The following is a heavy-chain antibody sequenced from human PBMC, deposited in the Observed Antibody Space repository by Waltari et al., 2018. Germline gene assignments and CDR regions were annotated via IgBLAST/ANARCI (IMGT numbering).Heavy chain of an antibody. CDR1: GGSFNSYY. CDR3: ASWDLSTSCPGIAAAGSPCYFDY. D-gene: IGHD6-13*01. J-gene: IGHJ4*02. V-gene: IGHV4-34*01. Sequence: QVQLQQWGAGLLKPSETLSLTCAVNGGSFNSYYWGWIRQPPGKGLEWIGEISHNGRTNENPSLKSRVAISVDTSKNHFSLKSNFLTAADTAVYYCASWDLSTSCPGIAAAGSPCYFDYWGQGTLVTVSS. CDR2: ISHNGRT.